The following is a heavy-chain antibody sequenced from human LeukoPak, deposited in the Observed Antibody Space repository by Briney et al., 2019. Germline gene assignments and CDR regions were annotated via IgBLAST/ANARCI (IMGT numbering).Heavy chain of an antibody. V-gene: IGHV4-39*01. CDR3: ARGDYGDYPLGY. Sequence: RAGGSLRLSCAASGFTFSSYAMSWVRQAPGKGLEWIGSIYYSGSTYYNPSLKSRVTISVDTSKNQFSLKLSSVTAADTAVYYCARGDYGDYPLGYWGQGTLVTVSS. CDR1: GFTFSSYA. J-gene: IGHJ4*02. CDR2: IYYSGST. D-gene: IGHD4-17*01.